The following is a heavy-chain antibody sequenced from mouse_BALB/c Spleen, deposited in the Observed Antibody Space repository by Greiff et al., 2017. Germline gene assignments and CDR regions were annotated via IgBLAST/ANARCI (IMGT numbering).Heavy chain of an antibody. J-gene: IGHJ2*01. Sequence: QVQLQQSGAELVRPGTSVKVSCKASGYAFTNYLIEWVKQRPGQGLEWIGVINPGSGGTNYNEKFKGKATLTADKSSSTAYMQLSSLTSDDSAVYFCARRYRYYFDYWGQGTTLTVSS. CDR2: INPGSGGT. D-gene: IGHD2-14*01. CDR3: ARRYRYYFDY. V-gene: IGHV1-54*01. CDR1: GYAFTNYL.